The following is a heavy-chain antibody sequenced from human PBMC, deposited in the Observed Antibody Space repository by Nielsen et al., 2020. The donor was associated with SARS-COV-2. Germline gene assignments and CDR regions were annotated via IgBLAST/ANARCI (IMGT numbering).Heavy chain of an antibody. D-gene: IGHD3-10*01. CDR3: ARDFSGDFDY. CDR1: GFTFSSYA. V-gene: IGHV3-30-3*01. Sequence: GESLKISCAASGFTFSSYAMHWVRQAPGKGLEWVAVISYDGSNKYYADSVKGRFTISRDNSKNTLYLQMYSLRAEDTAVYYCARDFSGDFDYWGQGTLVTVSS. J-gene: IGHJ4*02. CDR2: ISYDGSNK.